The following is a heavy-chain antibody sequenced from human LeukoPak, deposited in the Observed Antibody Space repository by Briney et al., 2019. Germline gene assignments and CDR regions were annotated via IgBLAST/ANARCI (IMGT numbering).Heavy chain of an antibody. CDR3: ARQTGGYCTGTTCYTYDY. CDR2: VFYSGYT. CDR1: GGSIRSDSYY. J-gene: IGHJ4*02. V-gene: IGHV4-39*01. D-gene: IGHD2-2*02. Sequence: PSETLSLTCTVSGGSIRSDSYYWGWIRQPPGKGLEWIGSVFYSGYTFYNPSLKSRVTISIDTSKNQFSLNLTSVTAADTAVYYCARQTGGYCTGTTCYTYDYWGQGTLVTVSS.